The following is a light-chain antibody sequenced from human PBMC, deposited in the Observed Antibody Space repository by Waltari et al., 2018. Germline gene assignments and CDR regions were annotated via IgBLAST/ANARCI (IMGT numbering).Light chain of an antibody. V-gene: IGLV2-23*02. CDR1: SSDVGNYKR. CDR3: SSYAGSSKGV. J-gene: IGLJ2*01. CDR2: AVS. Sequence: QSALTQPASVSGSPGQSITIPCTGTSSDVGNYKRVSWYQPHPGKAPKLMIYAVSKRPSGVSDRFSGSKSGDMASLTISGLQPEDEAEYFCSSYAGSSKGVFGGGTKVTVL.